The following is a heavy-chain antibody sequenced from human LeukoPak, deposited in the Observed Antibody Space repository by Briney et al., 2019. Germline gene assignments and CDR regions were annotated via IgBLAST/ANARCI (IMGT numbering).Heavy chain of an antibody. V-gene: IGHV3-48*03. Sequence: GGSLRLSCAASGFTFSSYEMNWVRQAPGKGLEWVSYISSSGSTIYYADSVKGRFTISRDNAKNSLYLQMNSLRAEDTAVYCCARVEYCSGGSCYSESFDYWGQGTLVTVSS. CDR2: ISSSGSTI. D-gene: IGHD2-15*01. CDR1: GFTFSSYE. CDR3: ARVEYCSGGSCYSESFDY. J-gene: IGHJ4*02.